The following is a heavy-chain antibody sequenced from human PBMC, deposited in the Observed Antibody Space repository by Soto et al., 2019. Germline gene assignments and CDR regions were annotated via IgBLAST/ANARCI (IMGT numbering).Heavy chain of an antibody. Sequence: GGSLRLSCAASGFPFSVYYMSWIRQAPGKGMEWLSYITDSGSTIYYADSVKGRFTISRSINTAYLEWSSLKASDSAMYYCARLTLAQDSSGYHIFDYWGLGTLVTVSS. D-gene: IGHD3-22*01. CDR1: GFPFSVYY. V-gene: IGHV3-11*01. CDR3: ARLTLAQDSSGYHIFDY. J-gene: IGHJ4*02. CDR2: ITDSGSTI.